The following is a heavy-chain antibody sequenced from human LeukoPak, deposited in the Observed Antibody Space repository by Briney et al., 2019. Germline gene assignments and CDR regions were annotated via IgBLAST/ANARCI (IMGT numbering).Heavy chain of an antibody. CDR2: IAFDGGNA. CDR3: SRGRYGDYSRSGYYYGMDV. D-gene: IGHD4-17*01. Sequence: GGSLRLSCVGSGFTFSSYAMHWVRQAPGKGLEWVAVIAFDGGNALYADSVKGRFTISRDISKSTLYLEMNSLKAEDSAIYYCSRGRYGDYSRSGYYYGMDVWGQGTTVTVSS. CDR1: GFTFSSYA. J-gene: IGHJ6*02. V-gene: IGHV3-30-3*01.